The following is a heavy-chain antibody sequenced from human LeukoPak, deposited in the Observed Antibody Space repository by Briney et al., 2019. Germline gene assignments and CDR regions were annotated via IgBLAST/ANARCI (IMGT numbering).Heavy chain of an antibody. V-gene: IGHV1-8*01. CDR1: GYTFTSYD. CDR3: ARSGDYDSSGYAGSFDI. J-gene: IGHJ3*02. Sequence: ASVKVSRKASGYTFTSYDINWVRQATGQGLEWMGWMNPNSGNTGYAQKFQGRVTMTRNTSISTAYMELSSLRSEDTAVYYCARSGDYDSSGYAGSFDIWGQGTMVTVSS. CDR2: MNPNSGNT. D-gene: IGHD3-22*01.